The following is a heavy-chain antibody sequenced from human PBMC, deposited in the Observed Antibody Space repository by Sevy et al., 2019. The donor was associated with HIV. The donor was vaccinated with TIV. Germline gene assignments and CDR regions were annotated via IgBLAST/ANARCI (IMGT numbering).Heavy chain of an antibody. V-gene: IGHV3-48*03. CDR2: ISSSGSTI. Sequence: GGSLRLSCAASGFTFSSYEMNWVRQAPGKGLEWVSYISSSGSTIYYADSVKGRFTISRDNAKNSLYLQMNSLRAEDTAVYYCARDPYVWWSYQMGDAFDIWGQGTMVTVSS. D-gene: IGHD3-16*02. CDR1: GFTFSSYE. J-gene: IGHJ3*02. CDR3: ARDPYVWWSYQMGDAFDI.